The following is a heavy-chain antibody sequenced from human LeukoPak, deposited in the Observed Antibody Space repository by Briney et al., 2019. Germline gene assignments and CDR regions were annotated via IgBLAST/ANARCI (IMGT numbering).Heavy chain of an antibody. CDR3: ARVTFHYDSSGYYFDY. Sequence: QPGRSLRLSCAASGFTFISHPMHWVRQAPGKGLEWVAEISYDGGNKYYADSVKGRFTISRDNSKNTLYLQMNSLRAEDTAVYYCARVTFHYDSSGYYFDYWGQGTLVTVSS. V-gene: IGHV3-30*01. D-gene: IGHD3-22*01. CDR2: ISYDGGNK. J-gene: IGHJ4*02. CDR1: GFTFISHP.